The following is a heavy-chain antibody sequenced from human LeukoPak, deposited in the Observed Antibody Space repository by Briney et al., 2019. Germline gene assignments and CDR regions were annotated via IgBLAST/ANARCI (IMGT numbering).Heavy chain of an antibody. CDR3: ARAAYSGSYHSDY. D-gene: IGHD1-26*01. CDR2: IYYSGST. CDR1: GVSVNSVSYY. V-gene: IGHV4-61*01. Sequence: MSSETLSLTCTVSGVSVNSVSYYWNWIRRPPGKGLEWIGYIYYSGSTNYSPSLKSRVAISVDTSKSQFSLKLSSVTAADTAVYYCARAAYSGSYHSDYWGQGTLVTVSS. J-gene: IGHJ4*02.